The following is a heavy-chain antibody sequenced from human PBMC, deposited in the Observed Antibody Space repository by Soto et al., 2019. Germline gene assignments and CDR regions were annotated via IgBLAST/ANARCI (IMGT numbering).Heavy chain of an antibody. V-gene: IGHV4-59*08. Sequence: PSETLSLTCTVSGASISGYHWSWIRQPPGKGLECLGYISYSGFTNYNPALKRRVTMSIDTSKNQFSLQLNSVTAADTAVYYCARGFAIDWYTYYFDYWGQGPLVTVSS. CDR1: GASISGYH. CDR2: ISYSGFT. J-gene: IGHJ4*02. D-gene: IGHD3-9*01. CDR3: ARGFAIDWYTYYFDY.